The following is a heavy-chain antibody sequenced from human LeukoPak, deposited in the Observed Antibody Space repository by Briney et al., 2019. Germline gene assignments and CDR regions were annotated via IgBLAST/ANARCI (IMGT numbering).Heavy chain of an antibody. CDR1: GYTLTELS. D-gene: IGHD6-19*01. Sequence: ASVKVSCKVSGYTLTELSMHWVRQAPGKGLKGRGGFDPEDGETIYAQKFQGRVTMTEDTSTDTAYMELSSLRSEDTAVYYCATGPVLVGIVVAGRDDAFDIWGQGTMVTVSS. CDR3: ATGPVLVGIVVAGRDDAFDI. J-gene: IGHJ3*02. V-gene: IGHV1-24*01. CDR2: FDPEDGET.